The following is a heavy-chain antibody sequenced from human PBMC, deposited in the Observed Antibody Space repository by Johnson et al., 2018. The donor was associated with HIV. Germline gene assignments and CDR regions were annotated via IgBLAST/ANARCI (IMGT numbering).Heavy chain of an antibody. CDR1: GFTFSSYG. Sequence: QVQLVESGGGVVQPGTSLRLSCAASGFTFSSYGMHWVRQAPGKGLEWVAFIRYDGSNKYYADSVKGRFTISRDNSKNTLYLQMNSLRAEDTAVYYCAQGYYDILTGYYDAFDIWGQGTMVMVSS. V-gene: IGHV3-30*02. CDR2: IRYDGSNK. CDR3: AQGYYDILTGYYDAFDI. D-gene: IGHD3-9*01. J-gene: IGHJ3*02.